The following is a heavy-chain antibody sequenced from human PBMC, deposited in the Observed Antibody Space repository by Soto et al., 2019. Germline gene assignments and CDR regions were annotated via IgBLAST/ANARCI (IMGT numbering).Heavy chain of an antibody. CDR1: GFTFSSYS. J-gene: IGHJ6*02. V-gene: IGHV3-21*01. CDR2: ISSSSSYI. D-gene: IGHD2-8*01. Sequence: EVQLVESGGGLVKHGGSLRLSCAASGFTFSSYSMNWVRQAPGKGLEWVSSISSSSSYIYYADSVKGRFTISRDNAKNSLYLQMNSLRAEDTAVYYCARDLADIVLMVYALDYYGMDVWGQGTTVTVSS. CDR3: ARDLADIVLMVYALDYYGMDV.